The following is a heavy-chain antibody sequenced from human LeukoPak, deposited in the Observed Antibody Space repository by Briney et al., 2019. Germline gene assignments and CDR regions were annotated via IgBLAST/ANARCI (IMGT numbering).Heavy chain of an antibody. CDR1: GYTFTSYG. Sequence: ASVKVSCKASGYTFTSYGIGWVRQAPGQGLEWMGWISVYNGNTKYAQKLQGRVTMTTDTSTSTAYMELRSLRSDDTAVYYCARDTAAGSFNYFDYWGQGTLVTVSS. D-gene: IGHD6-13*01. J-gene: IGHJ4*02. CDR3: ARDTAAGSFNYFDY. CDR2: ISVYNGNT. V-gene: IGHV1-18*01.